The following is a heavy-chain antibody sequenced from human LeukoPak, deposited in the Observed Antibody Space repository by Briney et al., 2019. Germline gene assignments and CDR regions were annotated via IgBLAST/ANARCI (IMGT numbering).Heavy chain of an antibody. J-gene: IGHJ4*02. CDR2: ISGSGDTI. CDR1: GFTFSGYE. CDR3: ARGTVAQIFDY. D-gene: IGHD4-23*01. Sequence: GGSLRLSCAASGFTFSGYEMNWVRQAPGKGLEWISYISGSGDTIYYAASVKGRFTNSRDNAKNSLYLQMNSLRAEDTAVYYCARGTVAQIFDYWGQGTLVTVSS. V-gene: IGHV3-48*03.